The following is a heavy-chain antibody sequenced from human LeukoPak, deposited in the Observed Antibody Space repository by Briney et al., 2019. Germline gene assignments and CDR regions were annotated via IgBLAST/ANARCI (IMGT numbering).Heavy chain of an antibody. Sequence: PSETLSLTCAVYGGXFSGYYCSWIRQPPGKGLEWIGEINHSGSTNYNPSLKSRVTISVDTSKNQFSLKLSSVTAADTAVYYCARVGIAAAGYYYYGMDVWGQGTTVTVSS. CDR1: GGXFSGYY. CDR2: INHSGST. D-gene: IGHD6-13*01. J-gene: IGHJ6*02. V-gene: IGHV4-34*01. CDR3: ARVGIAAAGYYYYGMDV.